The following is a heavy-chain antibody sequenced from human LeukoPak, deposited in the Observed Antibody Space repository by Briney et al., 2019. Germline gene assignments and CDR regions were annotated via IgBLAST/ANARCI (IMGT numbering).Heavy chain of an antibody. J-gene: IGHJ6*02. Sequence: GGSLRPSCAASGFTFSSYWMHWVRQAPGKGLVWVSHINNGGSTPNYADSVKGRFTVSRDNAKNTLSLQMNSLRAEDTAVYYCARDTQYGLDVWGQGTTVTVSS. CDR2: INNGGSTP. CDR3: ARDTQYGLDV. CDR1: GFTFSSYW. V-gene: IGHV3-74*01.